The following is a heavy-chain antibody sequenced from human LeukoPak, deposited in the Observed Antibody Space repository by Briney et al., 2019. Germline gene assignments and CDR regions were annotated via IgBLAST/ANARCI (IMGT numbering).Heavy chain of an antibody. CDR3: ARVLCSGGSCYSFDY. V-gene: IGHV4-61*01. Sequence: SETLSLTCTVSGGSVSSGSYYWSWIRQPPGKGLEWIGYIYYSGSTNYNPSLNSRVTISVDTSKNQFSLKLNSVTAADTAVYYCARVLCSGGSCYSFDYWGQGTLVTVSS. CDR2: IYYSGST. J-gene: IGHJ4*02. CDR1: GGSVSSGSYY. D-gene: IGHD2-15*01.